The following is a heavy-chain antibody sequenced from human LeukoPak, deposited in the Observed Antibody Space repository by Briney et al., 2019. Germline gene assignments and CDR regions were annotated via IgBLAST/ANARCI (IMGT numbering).Heavy chain of an antibody. Sequence: SETLSLTCTVSRGSINNYYWSWIRQPPGKGLEWIGYIYYSGSTNYNPSLKSRVTISVDTSKNQFSLRLSSVTAADTAVYFCARKNLFNVGAQGTM. CDR3: ARKNLFNV. D-gene: IGHD2/OR15-2a*01. V-gene: IGHV4-59*01. J-gene: IGHJ3*01. CDR1: RGSINNYY. CDR2: IYYSGST.